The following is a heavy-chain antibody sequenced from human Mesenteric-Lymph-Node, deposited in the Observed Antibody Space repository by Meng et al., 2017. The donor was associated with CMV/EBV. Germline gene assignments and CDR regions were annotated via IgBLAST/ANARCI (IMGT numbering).Heavy chain of an antibody. CDR3: VRQWGFYYGSGSYYNPFQF. CDR2: FSSSWTS. D-gene: IGHD3-10*01. Sequence: FSWCWFPHPPGQALLWLRSFSSSWTSPSTPSLTIPVAMSLDTSKNQFSLTLTSVTAADTATYYCVRQWGFYYGSGSYYNPFQFWGRGTLVTVSS. V-gene: IGHV4-39*01. J-gene: IGHJ4*02. CDR1: FS.